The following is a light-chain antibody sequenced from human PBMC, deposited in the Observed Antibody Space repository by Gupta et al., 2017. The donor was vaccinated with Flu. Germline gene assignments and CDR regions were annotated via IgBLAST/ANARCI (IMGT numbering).Light chain of an antibody. Sequence: DIQMTQSPPSLSASVGDRVTITCQASQDIDNYLNWYQHKAGKAPKLLIYDASKLETGVPSRFSGRGSGTHFSFTISNMQPEDSATYYCQQYYNLPLTFGGGTKVEIK. CDR1: QDIDNY. CDR2: DAS. CDR3: QQYYNLPLT. J-gene: IGKJ4*01. V-gene: IGKV1-33*01.